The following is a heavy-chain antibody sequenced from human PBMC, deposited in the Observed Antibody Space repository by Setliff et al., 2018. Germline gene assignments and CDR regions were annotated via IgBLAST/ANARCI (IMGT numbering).Heavy chain of an antibody. CDR1: GYTFTSYD. Sequence: ASVKVSCKASGYTFTSYDINWVRQATGHGLEWMGWMNPNSGNTGYAQKFQGRVTMTRNTSISTAYMELSSLRSEDTAVYYCARGPGGSGSYVFYYYYYGMDVWGQGTTVTVSS. CDR2: MNPNSGNT. D-gene: IGHD3-10*01. CDR3: ARGPGGSGSYVFYYYYYGMDV. J-gene: IGHJ6*02. V-gene: IGHV1-8*01.